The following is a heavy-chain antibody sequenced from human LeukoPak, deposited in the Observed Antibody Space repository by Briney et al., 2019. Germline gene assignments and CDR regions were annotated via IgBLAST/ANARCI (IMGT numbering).Heavy chain of an antibody. CDR3: ARDPVQDFDF. Sequence: GGSRRLSCAASGFTFTNYWMTWVRQAPGKVLEWVANINKDGSEKQYVDSVKGRFTISRDNPKNSVYLHMSSLRVEDSAVYYCARDPVQDFDFWGQGIMVTVSS. CDR1: GFTFTNYW. CDR2: INKDGSEK. J-gene: IGHJ4*02. V-gene: IGHV3-7*01.